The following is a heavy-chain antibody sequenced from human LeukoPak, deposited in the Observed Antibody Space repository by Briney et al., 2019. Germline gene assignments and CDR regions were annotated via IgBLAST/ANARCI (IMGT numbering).Heavy chain of an antibody. V-gene: IGHV4-59*01. Sequence: SETLSLTCTVSGGSISSYYWSWIRQPPGKGLEWIAYLFDSVNTKDNPSLQSRLTLSADTSKNQFSLRLSSVTAADTAVYYCATIKRGSIFGYFDFWGQGIKVTVSS. CDR3: ATIKRGSIFGYFDF. CDR1: GGSISSYY. J-gene: IGHJ4*02. D-gene: IGHD5-18*01. CDR2: LFDSVNT.